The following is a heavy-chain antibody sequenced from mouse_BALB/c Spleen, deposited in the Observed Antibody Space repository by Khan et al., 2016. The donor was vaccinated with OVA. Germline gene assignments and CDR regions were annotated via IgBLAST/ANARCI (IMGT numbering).Heavy chain of an antibody. CDR2: ISSSGST. J-gene: IGHJ4*01. Sequence: EVQLVESGPGLVKPSQSLSLTCTVTGYSITSDYAWNWIRQFPGNKLEWMGYISSSGSTNYNPALKSRISITRDTSKNQFFLQLNSVTTEDTATYYCARDGSRYNYAMDYWGQGTSVTFSS. CDR3: ARDGSRYNYAMDY. D-gene: IGHD2-3*01. V-gene: IGHV3-2*02. CDR1: GYSITSDYA.